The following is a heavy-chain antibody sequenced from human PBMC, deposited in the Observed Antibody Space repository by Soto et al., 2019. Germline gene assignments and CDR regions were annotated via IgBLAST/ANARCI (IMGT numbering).Heavy chain of an antibody. Sequence: GGSLRLSCAASGFTFSNYTMHWVRQAPGKGLEWVALISYDEIDKYFADAVKGRFTISRDNSKNTLYLQMDSLRAEDTAVYYCAGRSGSSDYWGRGTQVTVYS. CDR1: GFTFSNYT. J-gene: IGHJ4*02. V-gene: IGHV3-30*04. D-gene: IGHD3-10*01. CDR3: AGRSGSSDY. CDR2: ISYDEIDK.